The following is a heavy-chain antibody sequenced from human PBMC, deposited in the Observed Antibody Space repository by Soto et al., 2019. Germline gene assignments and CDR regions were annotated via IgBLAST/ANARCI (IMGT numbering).Heavy chain of an antibody. V-gene: IGHV3-7*04. D-gene: IGHD1-26*01. J-gene: IGHJ5*02. Sequence: GGSLRLSCAASGFIFSSHRMSWVRQAPGKGLEWVANIKQDGSEKYYVDSVKGRFTISRDNAKNSLYLQMNSLRAEDTAVYYCARVVGAPNWFDPWGQGTLVTAPQ. CDR1: GFIFSSHR. CDR3: ARVVGAPNWFDP. CDR2: IKQDGSEK.